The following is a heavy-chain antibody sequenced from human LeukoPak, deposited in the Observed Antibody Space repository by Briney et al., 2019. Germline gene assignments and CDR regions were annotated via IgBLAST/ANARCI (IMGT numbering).Heavy chain of an antibody. CDR1: GFTFSDYY. CDR3: ARRYLWPLIDY. Sequence: GGSLRLSCAASGFTFSDYYMSWIRQAPGKGVEWVSYISSSGSTIYYADSVKGRFTISRDNAKNSLYLQMNSLRAEDTAVYYCARRYLWPLIDYWGQGTLVTVSS. D-gene: IGHD2-8*01. CDR2: ISSSGSTI. V-gene: IGHV3-11*04. J-gene: IGHJ4*02.